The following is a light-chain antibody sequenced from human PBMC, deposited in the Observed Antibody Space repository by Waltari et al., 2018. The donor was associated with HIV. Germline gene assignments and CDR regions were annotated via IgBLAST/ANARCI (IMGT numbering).Light chain of an antibody. Sequence: DIVMTQSPDSLAVSLGERATINCKSSQSVLFASTNYNYLAWYQHKPGPPPKLLFYWASTREPGVPDRFSGSGSGTDFALTISRLQPEDVAVYYCQQYYDTPLTFGGGTKVEIK. V-gene: IGKV4-1*01. CDR2: WAS. J-gene: IGKJ4*01. CDR1: QSVLFASTNYNY. CDR3: QQYYDTPLT.